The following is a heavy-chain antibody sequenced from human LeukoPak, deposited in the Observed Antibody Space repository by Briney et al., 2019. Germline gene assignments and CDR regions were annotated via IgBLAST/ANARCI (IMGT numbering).Heavy chain of an antibody. CDR2: INHSGST. V-gene: IGHV4-39*07. D-gene: IGHD1-1*01. Sequence: SETLSLTCTVSGGPISSTSYYGGWIRQPPGKGLGWIGEINHSGSTNYNPSLKSRVTISVDTSKNQFSLKLSSVTAADTAVYYCARRSTGRSTVRAFDYWGQGTLVTVSS. CDR1: GGPISSTSYY. J-gene: IGHJ4*02. CDR3: ARRSTGRSTVRAFDY.